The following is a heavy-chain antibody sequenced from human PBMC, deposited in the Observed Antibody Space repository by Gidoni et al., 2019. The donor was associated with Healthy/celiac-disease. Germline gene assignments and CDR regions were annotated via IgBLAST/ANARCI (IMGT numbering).Heavy chain of an antibody. Sequence: QLQLQESGPGLVKPSETLSLTCTLPGRSISSSSYYWGWLRQPPGKGLEWIGSIYYSGSTYYNPSLKSRVTISVETSKNQFSLKLSSVTAADTAVYYCASLYSSSWFNAFDIWGKGTMVTGSS. V-gene: IGHV4-39*01. CDR3: ASLYSSSWFNAFDI. D-gene: IGHD6-13*01. J-gene: IGHJ3*02. CDR1: GRSISSSSYY. CDR2: IYYSGST.